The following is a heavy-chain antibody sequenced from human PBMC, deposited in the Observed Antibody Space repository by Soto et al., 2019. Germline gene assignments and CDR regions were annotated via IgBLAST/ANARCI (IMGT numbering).Heavy chain of an antibody. CDR1: GGSFSGCY. CDR2: ITQSGGI. D-gene: IGHD1-1*01. Sequence: SETLSLTCAVYGGSFSGCYWSWVRQPPGKGLEWIGEITQSGGINYNPSLKSRVTMSLDTSKNQFSLRLNSMSDADTAVYYCARLFAGATGNWYFDLWGRGTLVTVSS. J-gene: IGHJ2*01. V-gene: IGHV4-34*01. CDR3: ARLFAGATGNWYFDL.